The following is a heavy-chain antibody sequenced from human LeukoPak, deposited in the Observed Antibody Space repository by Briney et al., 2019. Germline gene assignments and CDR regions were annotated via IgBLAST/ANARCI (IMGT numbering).Heavy chain of an antibody. D-gene: IGHD1-14*01. Sequence: GGSLRLSCAASGFTFSSYWMHWVRQAPGKGLVWVSRINSDGSTTSYADSVRGRFTISRDNAKNTLYLQMNSLRAEDMAVYYCARNQGSDLDYWGQGTLVTVSS. V-gene: IGHV3-74*01. CDR1: GFTFSSYW. CDR3: ARNQGSDLDY. CDR2: INSDGSTT. J-gene: IGHJ4*02.